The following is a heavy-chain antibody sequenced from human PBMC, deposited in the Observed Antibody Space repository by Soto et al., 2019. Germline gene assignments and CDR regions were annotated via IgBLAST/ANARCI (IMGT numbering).Heavy chain of an antibody. V-gene: IGHV1-18*01. CDR1: GYTFTSYG. CDR3: AREGSIAAGTRYYYGMDV. CDR2: ISAYNGNT. D-gene: IGHD6-13*01. J-gene: IGHJ6*02. Sequence: QVQLVQSGAEVKKPGASVKVSCKASGYTFTSYGISWVRQAPGQGLEWMGWISAYNGNTNYAQKLQGRVTMTTDTSTSTGYMELRSLRSEDTAVYYCAREGSIAAGTRYYYGMDVWGQGTTVTVSS.